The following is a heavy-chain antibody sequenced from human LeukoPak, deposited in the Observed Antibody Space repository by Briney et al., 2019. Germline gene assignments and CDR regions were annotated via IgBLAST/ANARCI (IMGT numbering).Heavy chain of an antibody. V-gene: IGHV1-2*02. J-gene: IGHJ4*02. CDR1: VYTFTGYY. CDR3: ARERSASVDYYDRLEADY. D-gene: IGHD3-22*01. CDR2: INPNSGGT. Sequence: ASVKVSCKASVYTFTGYYMHWVRQAPGQGLEWMGWINPNSGGTNYAQKFQGRVTMTRDTSISTAYMELSRLRSDDTAVYYCARERSASVDYYDRLEADYWGQGTLVTVSS.